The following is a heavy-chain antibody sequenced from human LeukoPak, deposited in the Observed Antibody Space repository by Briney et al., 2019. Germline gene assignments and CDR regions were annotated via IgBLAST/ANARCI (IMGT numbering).Heavy chain of an antibody. J-gene: IGHJ4*02. CDR2: NDPDGGGT. D-gene: IGHD1-26*01. V-gene: IGHV1-46*01. CDR3: AREGATREYTGVSWRYFFDF. CDR1: GYTFSVYS. Sequence: ASVKVSCKASGYTFSVYSLHWVRQAPGQGLEWLGTNDPDGGGTSFAQKFQGRVTLTRDMSTNTVSLELRSLRSEETAVYFCAREGATREYTGVSWRYFFDFWGQGTLVTVSS.